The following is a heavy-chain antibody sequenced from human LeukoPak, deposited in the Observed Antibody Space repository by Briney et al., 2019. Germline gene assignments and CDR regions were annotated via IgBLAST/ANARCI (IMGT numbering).Heavy chain of an antibody. CDR1: GYSISSGYY. D-gene: IGHD5-12*01. Sequence: SETLSLTCAVSGYSISSGYYWGWIRQPPGKALEWIGSIYHSGSTYYNPSLKSRVTISVDTSKNQFSLKLSSVTAADTAVYYCARARSGYSGYDQDDAFDIWGQGTMVTVSS. CDR2: IYHSGST. CDR3: ARARSGYSGYDQDDAFDI. V-gene: IGHV4-38-2*01. J-gene: IGHJ3*02.